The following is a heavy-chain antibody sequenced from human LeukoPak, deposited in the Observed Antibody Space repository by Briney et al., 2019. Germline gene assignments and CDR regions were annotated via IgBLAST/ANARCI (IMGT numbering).Heavy chain of an antibody. D-gene: IGHD3-10*01. J-gene: IGHJ4*02. CDR2: INPSGGST. Sequence: ASVKVSCKAFGYTFTSNYMHWVRQAPGQGLEWMGIINPSGGSTSYAQKFQGRVTMTRDMSTSTVYMELSSLRSEDTAVYYCASRMVRGIDYWGQGTLVTVSS. CDR3: ASRMVRGIDY. CDR1: GYTFTSNY. V-gene: IGHV1-46*01.